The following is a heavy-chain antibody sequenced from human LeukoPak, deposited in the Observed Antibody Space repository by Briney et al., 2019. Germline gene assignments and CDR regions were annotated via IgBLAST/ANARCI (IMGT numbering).Heavy chain of an antibody. CDR2: MNPNSGST. J-gene: IGHJ3*02. CDR1: GYTFTSYD. V-gene: IGHV1-8*01. D-gene: IGHD1-1*01. Sequence: ASVKVSCKASGYTFTSYDMNWVRQATGQGLEWMGWMNPNSGSTGYAQKFQGRVTMTRDTSISTAYMELSSLRSEDTAVYYCARALSGTPPHAFDIWGQGTMVTVSS. CDR3: ARALSGTPPHAFDI.